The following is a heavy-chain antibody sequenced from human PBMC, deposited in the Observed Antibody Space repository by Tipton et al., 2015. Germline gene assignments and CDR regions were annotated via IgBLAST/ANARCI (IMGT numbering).Heavy chain of an antibody. CDR3: AKDLSMFRGITIPHYYGLDV. V-gene: IGHV3-30*18. CDR1: GFTFSNFD. J-gene: IGHJ6*02. D-gene: IGHD3-10*01. CDR2: ISYDGGNK. Sequence: SLRLSCAASGFTFSNFDMHWVRQAPGKGLEWVAVISYDGGNKYYADSVKGRFTISRDNSKNTLFLQMNSLRGEDTAVYYCAKDLSMFRGITIPHYYGLDVWGQGTTVTVSS.